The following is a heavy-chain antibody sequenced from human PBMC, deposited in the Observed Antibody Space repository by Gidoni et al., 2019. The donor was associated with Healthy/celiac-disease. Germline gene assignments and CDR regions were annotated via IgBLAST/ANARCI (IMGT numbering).Heavy chain of an antibody. CDR3: ARHGKTYYYDSSGYYLPWY. CDR2: IDPSDSYT. D-gene: IGHD3-22*01. Sequence: EVQLVQSGAEVKKPGESLRISCKGSGYSFTSYWISWVRQMPGKGLEWMGRIDPSDSYTNYSPSFQGHVTISADKSISTAYLQWSSLKASDTAMYYCARHGKTYYYDSSGYYLPWYWGQGTLVTVSS. J-gene: IGHJ4*02. CDR1: GYSFTSYW. V-gene: IGHV5-10-1*03.